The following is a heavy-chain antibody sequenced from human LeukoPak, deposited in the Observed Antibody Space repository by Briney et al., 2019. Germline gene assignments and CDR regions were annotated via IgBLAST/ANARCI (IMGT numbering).Heavy chain of an antibody. D-gene: IGHD2/OR15-2a*01. CDR2: ISGSGGST. CDR1: GFTFSSYA. V-gene: IGHV3-23*01. CDR3: AKGKGGTSFNYCFDY. Sequence: PGGSLRLSCAASGFTFSSYAISWVRQAPGKGLEWVSAISGSGGSTYYADSVKGHFTISRDNSKNTLYLQMNSLRAEDTAVYYCAKGKGGTSFNYCFDYWGQGTPVSVSS. J-gene: IGHJ4*02.